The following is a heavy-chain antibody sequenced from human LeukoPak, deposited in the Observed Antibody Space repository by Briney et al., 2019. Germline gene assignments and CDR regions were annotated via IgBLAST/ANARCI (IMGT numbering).Heavy chain of an antibody. CDR3: ARGRRTDGDYGSGYGMDV. Sequence: PGASVKVSCKASGYTFTGYYMHWVRQAPGQGLEWMGWINPNSGGTNYAQKFQGWVTMTRDTSISTAYMELSRLRSDDTAVYYCARGRRTDGDYGSGYGMDVWGQGTTVTVSS. J-gene: IGHJ6*02. CDR2: INPNSGGT. D-gene: IGHD3-10*01. CDR1: GYTFTGYY. V-gene: IGHV1-2*04.